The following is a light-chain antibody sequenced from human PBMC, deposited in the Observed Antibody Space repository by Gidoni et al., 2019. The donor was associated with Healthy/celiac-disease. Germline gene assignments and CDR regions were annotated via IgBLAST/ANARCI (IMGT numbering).Light chain of an antibody. V-gene: IGLV2-14*01. CDR3: SSYTSSSTPLV. Sequence: QSALTQPASVSGSPGQSITISCTGTSSDVGGYNYVSWYQQNPGKAPKLMIYEVSNRPSGVSNRFSGSKSGNTASLTISGLQAEDEADYYCSSYTSSSTPLVFGGGTKLTV. J-gene: IGLJ2*01. CDR1: SSDVGGYNY. CDR2: EVS.